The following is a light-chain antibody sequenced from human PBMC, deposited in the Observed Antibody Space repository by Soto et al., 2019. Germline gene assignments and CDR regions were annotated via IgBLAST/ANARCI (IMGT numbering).Light chain of an antibody. Sequence: DIQMTQFPSSLSASVGDRVTITCRASEGIRNDLAWYEQKPGKAPKRLIYAASSLQSGVPSRFSGSGSGTEFTLAISSLQPEDYATFYCLQHSTYLLTFGQGTKVEIK. J-gene: IGKJ1*01. V-gene: IGKV1-17*01. CDR3: LQHSTYLLT. CDR1: EGIRND. CDR2: AAS.